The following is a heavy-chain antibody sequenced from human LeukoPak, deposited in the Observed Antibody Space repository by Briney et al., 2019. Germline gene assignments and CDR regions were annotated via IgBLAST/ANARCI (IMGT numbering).Heavy chain of an antibody. CDR3: ARGVGSPSYYLDY. CDR2: ITYDGSKI. CDR1: GFTFSGYA. Sequence: PGRSLRLSCAASGFTFSGYAMHWVRQAPGQGLEWVALITYDGSKIYYADSVKGRFTISRDNSKNTLSLQMDSLTGDDTAVYYCARGVGSPSYYLDYWGQGTLVTVSS. D-gene: IGHD3-10*01. J-gene: IGHJ4*02. V-gene: IGHV3-30*04.